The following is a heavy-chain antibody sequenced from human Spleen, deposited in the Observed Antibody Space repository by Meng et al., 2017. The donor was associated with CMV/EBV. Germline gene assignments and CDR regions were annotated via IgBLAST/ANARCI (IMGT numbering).Heavy chain of an antibody. D-gene: IGHD2-15*01. V-gene: IGHV3-11*06. CDR1: GFTFSDYY. CDR2: ISSSSSYT. Sequence: QVQLVESGGVLVKPGGCLSLSCAASGFTFSDYYMSWIRQAPGKGLEWVSYISSSSSYTNYADSVKGRFTISRDNAKNSLYLQMNSLRAEDTAVYYCARPTIVVVVAPPGVWGQGTLVTVSS. CDR3: ARPTIVVVVAPPGV. J-gene: IGHJ4*02.